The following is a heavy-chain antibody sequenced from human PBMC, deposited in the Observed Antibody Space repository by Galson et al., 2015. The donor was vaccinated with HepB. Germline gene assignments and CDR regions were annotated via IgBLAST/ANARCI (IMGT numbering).Heavy chain of an antibody. D-gene: IGHD2-8*02. CDR3: TKSDRYCTGGYCFSAGFDF. CDR1: GFSLSNFA. J-gene: IGHJ4*02. CDR2: HSGSGGAT. V-gene: IGHV3-23*01. Sequence: SLRLSCAGSGFSLSNFAMNWVRQAPGKGLEWVSSHSGSGGATHYXDSVKGRFTISRDNPKNTLYLQMDSLRAEDTAIYYCTKSDRYCTGGYCFSAGFDFWGPGIXVAVSS.